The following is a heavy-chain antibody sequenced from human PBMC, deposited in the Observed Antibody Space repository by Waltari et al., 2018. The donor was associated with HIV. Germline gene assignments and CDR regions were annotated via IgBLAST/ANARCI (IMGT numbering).Heavy chain of an antibody. Sequence: QVHLVESGGGLVKPGGSLRLSWSASGFLFSDYYLSWIRQAPGKGLEWISYISFSGHNVFYSDSVKGRFTISRDNANNSLYLQMNSLRAEDTAVYYCARDFSYDVLTQRDYFDNWGQGTLVTVSS. V-gene: IGHV3-11*04. D-gene: IGHD3-9*01. J-gene: IGHJ4*02. CDR1: GFLFSDYY. CDR3: ARDFSYDVLTQRDYFDN. CDR2: ISFSGHNV.